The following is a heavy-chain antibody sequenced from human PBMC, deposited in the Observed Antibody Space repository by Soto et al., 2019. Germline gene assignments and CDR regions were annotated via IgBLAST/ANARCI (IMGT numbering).Heavy chain of an antibody. D-gene: IGHD2-8*02. CDR3: ARHGVWCFDF. Sequence: EMQLVESGGALVQPGGSLRLSCAASGVTFSSSWMAWVRQAPGKGLEWVANINPEGSAEYYVDSVKGRFTLSRDNAKNSLYLQMNSLRLEDTALYYCARHGVWCFDFWGQGTLVSISS. CDR1: GVTFSSSW. V-gene: IGHV3-7*02. J-gene: IGHJ4*02. CDR2: INPEGSAE.